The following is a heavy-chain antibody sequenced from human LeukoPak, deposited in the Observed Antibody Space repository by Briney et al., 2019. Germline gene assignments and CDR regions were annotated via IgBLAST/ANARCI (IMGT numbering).Heavy chain of an antibody. D-gene: IGHD3-22*01. CDR2: IYPGDSDT. V-gene: IGHV5-51*01. Sequence: GESLKISCKGSGYSFTSYWIGWVRQMPGKGLEWMGIIYPGDSDTRYGPSFQGQVTISADKSISTAYLQWSSLKASDTAMYYCARQMPYYDSSGYYPIYFDYWGQGTLVTVSS. J-gene: IGHJ4*02. CDR3: ARQMPYYDSSGYYPIYFDY. CDR1: GYSFTSYW.